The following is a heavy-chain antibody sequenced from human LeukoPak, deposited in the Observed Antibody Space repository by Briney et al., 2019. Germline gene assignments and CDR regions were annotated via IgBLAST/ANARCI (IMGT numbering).Heavy chain of an antibody. D-gene: IGHD3-10*01. Sequence: SETLSLTCTVSDGSIGIYYWSWIRQPPGKGLEWIGYVYSSGNTNYSPSLKGRAIISADTSKNQFSLKLTSVTAADTAVYYCVRDRELTYWGQGILVTVSS. CDR3: VRDRELTY. V-gene: IGHV4-4*08. CDR1: DGSIGIYY. J-gene: IGHJ4*02. CDR2: VYSSGNT.